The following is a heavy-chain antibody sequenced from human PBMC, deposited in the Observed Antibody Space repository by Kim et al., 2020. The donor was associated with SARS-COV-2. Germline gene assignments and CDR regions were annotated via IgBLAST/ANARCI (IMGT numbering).Heavy chain of an antibody. CDR3: ARRDCGWFHF. Sequence: IHHADSVKGRLTISRDNDKDSIYLQMSNLRDEDTAVYYCARRDCGWFHFWGQGTLVTVSS. D-gene: IGHD6-19*01. V-gene: IGHV3-48*02. CDR2: I. J-gene: IGHJ4*02.